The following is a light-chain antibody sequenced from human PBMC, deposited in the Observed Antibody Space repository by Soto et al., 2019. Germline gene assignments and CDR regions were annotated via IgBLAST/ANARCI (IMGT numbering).Light chain of an antibody. V-gene: IGKV3-11*01. CDR3: HQYDDWPLT. J-gene: IGKJ5*01. CDR1: QSVGAN. Sequence: EIVLTQSPATLSLSPGARATLSCRASQSVGANLAWYQQKPGQAPRLLIWDASSRATGIPARFSGSGSGTDFTLTISRLEPEDFTVYFCHQYDDWPLTFGQGTRLEIK. CDR2: DAS.